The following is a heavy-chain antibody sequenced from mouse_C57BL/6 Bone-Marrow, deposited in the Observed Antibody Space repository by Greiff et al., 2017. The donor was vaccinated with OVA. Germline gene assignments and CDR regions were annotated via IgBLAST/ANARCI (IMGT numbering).Heavy chain of an antibody. CDR1: GYTFTSYW. J-gene: IGHJ2*01. CDR2: IDPSDSYT. V-gene: IGHV1-59*01. CDR3: AIYDYDGFDY. D-gene: IGHD2-4*01. Sequence: QVQLQQPGAELVRPGTSVKLSCKASGYTFTSYWMHWVKQRPGQGLEWIGVIDPSDSYTNYNQKFKGKATLTVDTSSSTAYMQLSSLTSEDSAVYYCAIYDYDGFDYWGQGTTLTVSS.